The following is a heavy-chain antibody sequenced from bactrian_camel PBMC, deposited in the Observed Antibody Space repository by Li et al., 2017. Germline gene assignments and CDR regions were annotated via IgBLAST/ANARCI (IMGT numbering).Heavy chain of an antibody. D-gene: IGHD3*01. CDR2: INSDGSNT. V-gene: IGHV3S1*01. CDR1: GFTFSTYV. Sequence: HVQLVESGGGLVQPGGSLRLSCVASGFTFSTYVMYWIRQAPGKGLEWVSYINSDGSNTYYTDSVKGRFTISRDNAKNTVYLQLNSLKTEDTAMYYCVNGDRYWSNYGFGDWGQGTQVTVS. J-gene: IGHJ4*01. CDR3: VNGDRYWSNYGFGD.